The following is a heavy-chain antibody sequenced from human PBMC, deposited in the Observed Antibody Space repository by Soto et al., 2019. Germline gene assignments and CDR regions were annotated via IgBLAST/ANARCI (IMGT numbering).Heavy chain of an antibody. CDR3: AVGHSGYYYG. V-gene: IGHV4-30-2*01. CDR2: IYHSGST. J-gene: IGHJ4*02. CDR1: GGSISSGGYS. D-gene: IGHD3-22*01. Sequence: SETLSLTCAVSGGSISSGGYSWSWIRQPPGKGLEWIRYIYHSGSTYYNPSLKSRVTISVDRSKNQFSLKLSSVTAADTAVYYCAVGHSGYYYGWGQGTLVTVSS.